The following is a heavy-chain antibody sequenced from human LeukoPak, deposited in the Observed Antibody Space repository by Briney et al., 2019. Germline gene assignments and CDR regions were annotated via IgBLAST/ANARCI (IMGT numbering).Heavy chain of an antibody. V-gene: IGHV1-69*04. CDR1: GGTFSSYT. D-gene: IGHD3-10*01. CDR3: ARDLRYYYGSGTGQDALDI. J-gene: IGHJ3*02. Sequence: GASVKVSCKASGGTFSSYTISWVRQAPGQGLEWMGRIIPILGIANYAQKFQGRVTITADKSTSTAYMELSSLRSEDTAVYYCARDLRYYYGSGTGQDALDIWGQETMLSVSS. CDR2: IIPILGIA.